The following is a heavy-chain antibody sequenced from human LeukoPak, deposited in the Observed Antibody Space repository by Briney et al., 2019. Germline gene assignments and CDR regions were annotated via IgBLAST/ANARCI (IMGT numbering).Heavy chain of an antibody. V-gene: IGHV3-23*01. CDR2: ISGSGGST. CDR3: AKSRYFDWSLSYNWFDP. CDR1: GSTFSSYA. J-gene: IGHJ5*02. Sequence: PGGSLRLSCAASGSTFSSYAMSWVRQAPGKGLEWVSGISGSGGSTYYADSVKGRFTISRDNSKNTLYLQMNSLRAEDTAVYYCAKSRYFDWSLSYNWFDPWGQGTLVTVSS. D-gene: IGHD3-9*01.